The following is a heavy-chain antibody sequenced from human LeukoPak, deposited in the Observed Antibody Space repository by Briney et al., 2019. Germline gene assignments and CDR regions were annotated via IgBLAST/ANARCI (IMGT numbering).Heavy chain of an antibody. D-gene: IGHD2/OR15-2a*01. CDR2: ISGGGSPI. CDR1: GFTFNIYS. CDR3: ARDSLWAFDI. J-gene: IGHJ3*02. V-gene: IGHV3-48*02. Sequence: GGSLRLSCAASGFTFNIYSMNWVRQAPGKGLEWVSYISGGGSPISHADSVKGRFTISRDNAKISLYLQLNSLRDEDTAIYYCARDSLWAFDIWGQGTMVTVSS.